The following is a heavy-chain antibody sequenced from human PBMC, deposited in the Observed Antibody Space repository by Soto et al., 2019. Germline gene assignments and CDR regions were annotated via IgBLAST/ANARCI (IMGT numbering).Heavy chain of an antibody. D-gene: IGHD6-19*01. Sequence: PSETLSLTCTVSGGSISSYYWSWIRQPPGKGLEWIGYIYYSGSTNYNPSLKSRVTISVDTSKNQFSLKLSSVTAADTAVYYCASQQWLVRSYYFDYWGQGTLVTVSS. CDR3: ASQQWLVRSYYFDY. CDR1: GGSISSYY. J-gene: IGHJ4*02. V-gene: IGHV4-59*08. CDR2: IYYSGST.